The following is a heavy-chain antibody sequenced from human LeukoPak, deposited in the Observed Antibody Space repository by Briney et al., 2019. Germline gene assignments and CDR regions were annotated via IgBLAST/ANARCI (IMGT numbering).Heavy chain of an antibody. CDR3: ASGTHPNNYYDILTGYPKGYYYYYYMDV. CDR1: GGSISSGSYY. J-gene: IGHJ6*03. CDR2: IYTSGST. D-gene: IGHD3-9*01. Sequence: PSETLYLTCTVSGGSISSGSYYWSWIRQPAGKGLEWIGRIYTSGSTNYNPSLKSRVTISVDTSKNQFSLKLSSVTAADTAVYYCASGTHPNNYYDILTGYPKGYYYYYYMDVWGKGTTVTVSS. V-gene: IGHV4-61*02.